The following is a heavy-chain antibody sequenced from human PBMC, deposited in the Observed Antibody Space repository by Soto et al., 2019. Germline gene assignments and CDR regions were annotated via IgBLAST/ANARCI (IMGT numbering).Heavy chain of an antibody. V-gene: IGHV3-48*02. CDR3: ARDWSRQQQEDYYYYYGLAV. CDR2: ISSSSSTI. D-gene: IGHD6-13*01. CDR1: GFTFSSYS. Sequence: PGGSLRLSCAASGFTFSSYSMNWVRQAPGKGLEWVSYISSSSSTIYYADSVKGRFTISRDNAKNSLYLQMNSLRDEDTAVYYCARDWSRQQQEDYYYYYGLAVRAQGTTVPVSS. J-gene: IGHJ6*02.